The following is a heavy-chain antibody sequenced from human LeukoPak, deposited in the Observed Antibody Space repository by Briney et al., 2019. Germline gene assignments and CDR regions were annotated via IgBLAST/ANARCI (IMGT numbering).Heavy chain of an antibody. D-gene: IGHD3-22*01. CDR1: GYTFTSYY. V-gene: IGHV1-46*01. Sequence: GASVKVSCKASGYTFTSYYMHWVRQAPGQGLEWTGIINPSGGSTSYAQKFQGRVTMTRDISTSTVYMELSSLRSEDTAVYYCARDLGGTMIVVGPASPTNWFDPWGQGTLVTVSS. CDR2: INPSGGST. CDR3: ARDLGGTMIVVGPASPTNWFDP. J-gene: IGHJ5*02.